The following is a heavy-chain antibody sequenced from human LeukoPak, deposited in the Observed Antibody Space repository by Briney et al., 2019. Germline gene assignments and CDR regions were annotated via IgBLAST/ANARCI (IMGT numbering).Heavy chain of an antibody. CDR3: ARDRVRGYSYGIKDE. J-gene: IGHJ4*02. Sequence: GGSLRLSSAASGFTFSNYWMSWVRQAPGKRLEWVANIKQDGSEKYYVDSVKGRFTVARDNAKTSMYLQRNSLRAEDTAVYYCARDRVRGYSYGIKDEWGQGTLVTVSS. CDR1: GFTFSNYW. V-gene: IGHV3-7*01. D-gene: IGHD5-18*01. CDR2: IKQDGSEK.